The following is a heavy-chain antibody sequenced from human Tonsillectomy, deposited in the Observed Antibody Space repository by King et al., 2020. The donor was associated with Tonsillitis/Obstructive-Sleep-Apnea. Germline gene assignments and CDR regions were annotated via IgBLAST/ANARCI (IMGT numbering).Heavy chain of an antibody. Sequence: VQLVESGGGVVQPGRPLRLSCAASGFTFSSYGMHWVRQAPAKGLEWVAVISYDGMNKYFADSVRGRFTISRDNSKNTRYLQRNGLRAEDTAVYYCAKVDTAMVTGGDYWGQGTLVTVSS. D-gene: IGHD5-18*01. CDR1: GFTFSSYG. V-gene: IGHV3-30*18. CDR3: AKVDTAMVTGGDY. CDR2: ISYDGMNK. J-gene: IGHJ4*02.